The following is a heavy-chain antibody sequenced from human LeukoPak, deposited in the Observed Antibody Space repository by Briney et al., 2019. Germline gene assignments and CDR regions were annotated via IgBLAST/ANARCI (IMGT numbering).Heavy chain of an antibody. V-gene: IGHV4-38-2*02. CDR1: GYSISAISN. Sequence: PLETLSLTCTVSGYSISAISNWGWIRQSPGKGLEWIGSFYHGGSTYYNPSLRSRVTISVDKSKNQFSLKLSSVTAADTAVYYCARMSPRYYYGSGGLPGSDYWGQGTLVTVSS. CDR2: FYHGGST. CDR3: ARMSPRYYYGSGGLPGSDY. D-gene: IGHD3-10*01. J-gene: IGHJ4*02.